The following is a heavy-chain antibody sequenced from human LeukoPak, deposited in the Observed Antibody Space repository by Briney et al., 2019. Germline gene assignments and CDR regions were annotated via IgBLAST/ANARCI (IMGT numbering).Heavy chain of an antibody. CDR3: ASGSGWYAYYYYYGMDV. V-gene: IGHV4-34*01. CDR1: GGSFSGYY. CDR2: INHSGST. D-gene: IGHD6-19*01. Sequence: PSETLSLTCAVYGGSFSGYYWSWIRQPPGKGLEWIGEINHSGSTNYNPSLKSRVTISVDTSKNQFSLKLSSVTAADTAVYYCASGSGWYAYYYYYGMDVWGQGTTVTVSS. J-gene: IGHJ6*02.